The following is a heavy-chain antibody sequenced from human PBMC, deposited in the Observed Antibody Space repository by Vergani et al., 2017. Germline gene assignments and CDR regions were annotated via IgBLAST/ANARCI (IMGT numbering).Heavy chain of an antibody. Sequence: QVQLQESGPGLVKPSETLSLTCTVSGGSISSYYWSWIRQPPGKGLEWIGYIYYSGSTNYNPSLKSRVTISVDTSKNQFSLKLSSVTAADTAVYYCARDSGKVPAKPTWYFDLWAVAPWSLSPQ. CDR1: GGSISSYY. CDR2: IYYSGST. V-gene: IGHV4-59*01. J-gene: IGHJ2*01. CDR3: ARDSGKVPAKPTWYFDL.